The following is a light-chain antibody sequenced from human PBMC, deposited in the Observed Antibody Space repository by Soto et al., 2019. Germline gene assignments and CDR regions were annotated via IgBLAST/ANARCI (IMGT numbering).Light chain of an antibody. J-gene: IGKJ1*01. CDR1: QSVSSN. V-gene: IGKV3-15*01. Sequence: EIVMTQSPATLSVSPGERVTLSCRASQSVSSNLAWYQQKPGQAPRLLIYGASTRATGIPARFSGSGSGTAFTLTISSLQSEDFAVYYCQQYHNWPPWTFGQGTKVEIK. CDR2: GAS. CDR3: QQYHNWPPWT.